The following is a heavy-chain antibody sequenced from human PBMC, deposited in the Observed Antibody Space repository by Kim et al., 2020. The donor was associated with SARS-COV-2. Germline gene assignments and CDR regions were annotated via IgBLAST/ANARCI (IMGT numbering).Heavy chain of an antibody. D-gene: IGHD2-15*01. CDR2: ISAYNGNT. V-gene: IGHV1-18*01. CDR1: GYTFTSYG. CDR3: ARVFRDCSGGSCYGTTFDY. J-gene: IGHJ4*02. Sequence: ASVKVSCKASGYTFTSYGISCVRQAPGQGLEWMGWISAYNGNTNYAQKLQGRVTMTTDTSTSTAYMELRSLRSDDTAVYYCARVFRDCSGGSCYGTTFDYWGQGTLVTVSS.